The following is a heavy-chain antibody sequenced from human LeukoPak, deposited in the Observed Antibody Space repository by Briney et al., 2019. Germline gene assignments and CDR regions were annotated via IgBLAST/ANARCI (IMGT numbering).Heavy chain of an antibody. J-gene: IGHJ4*02. D-gene: IGHD1-26*01. Sequence: GTSVKVSCEASGYTFTAYYVHWVRQAPGQGLEWMGWINPNTGGTNYAQKLQGRVTMTTDTTTSTAYMELRSLRSDDTAVYYCARDPFRYSGSQKLTDYWGQGTLVTVSS. CDR1: GYTFTAYY. CDR2: INPNTGGT. V-gene: IGHV1-2*02. CDR3: ARDPFRYSGSQKLTDY.